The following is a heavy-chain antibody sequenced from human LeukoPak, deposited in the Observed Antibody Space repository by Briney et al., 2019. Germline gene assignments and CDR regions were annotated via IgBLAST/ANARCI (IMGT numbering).Heavy chain of an antibody. CDR2: IWDDGSNK. D-gene: IGHD6-13*01. V-gene: IGHV3-33*01. CDR3: ARASSSWYGYYYGMDV. J-gene: IGHJ6*02. Sequence: GRSLRLSCAASGFTFSSYGMHWVRQAPGKGLEWVAVIWDDGSNKYYADSVKGRFTISRDNSKNTLYLQMNSLRAEDTAVYYCARASSSWYGYYYGMDVWGQGTTVTVSS. CDR1: GFTFSSYG.